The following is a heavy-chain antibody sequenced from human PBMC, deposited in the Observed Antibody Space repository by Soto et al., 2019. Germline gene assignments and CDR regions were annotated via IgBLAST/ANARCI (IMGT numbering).Heavy chain of an antibody. J-gene: IGHJ3*02. V-gene: IGHV3-15*07. CDR3: TTGGDSGDFGPFEI. CDR1: SFTFSNAW. D-gene: IGHD4-17*01. Sequence: EVQLVESGGGSVKPGGPLRLSCAASSFTFSNAWMTWVRQAPGKGLEWVGRIKSKTDGGTTDYAAPVNCRFTISRDDATNTLYLQMTSLKTEDTAVYYCTTGGDSGDFGPFEIWGQGTVVTVSS. CDR2: IKSKTDGGTT.